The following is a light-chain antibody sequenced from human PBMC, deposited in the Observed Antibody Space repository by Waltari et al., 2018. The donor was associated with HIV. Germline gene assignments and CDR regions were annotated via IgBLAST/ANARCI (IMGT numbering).Light chain of an antibody. CDR3: KKYKDWPLT. V-gene: IGKV3-15*01. CDR1: QTVHSD. CDR2: GAS. Sequence: DIVMTQSPATLSVSPGERAALSCRASQTVHSDLAGYQQKPGQPPRLLVYGASTRPTGIPARFRGSGYGTDFTLIISSLQSDDFAVYFCKKYKDWPLTYGRGTKEEIK. J-gene: IGKJ4*02.